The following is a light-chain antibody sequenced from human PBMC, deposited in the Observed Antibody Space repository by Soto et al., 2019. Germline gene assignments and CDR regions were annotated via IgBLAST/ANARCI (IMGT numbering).Light chain of an antibody. CDR2: AAS. CDR3: QQCDDFIT. CDR1: QDIKNY. J-gene: IGKJ4*02. Sequence: DIQMTQSPSSLSASVGDRVTITCQASQDIKNYLNWYQQKPGKAPKLLIYAASNLETGVPSRFSGRGSGRSFTFTISSLQPEDIATYYCQQCDDFITFGGGTRIEIK. V-gene: IGKV1-33*01.